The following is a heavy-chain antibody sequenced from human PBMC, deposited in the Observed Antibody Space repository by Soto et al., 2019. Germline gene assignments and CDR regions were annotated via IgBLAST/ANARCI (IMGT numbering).Heavy chain of an antibody. D-gene: IGHD2-2*01. CDR3: ARGDVIVVPAAYRFLYDFNGMDV. Sequence: QVQLHQWGGGLLRPTETLTLTCAVHGGSFSGYYWTWVRQPPGKGLEWIGEINHSGSTTYNPSLKSRLTMSGDRSNSHFSLHLRSVTAADTALYFCARGDVIVVPAAYRFLYDFNGMDVWGQGTTVTVSS. J-gene: IGHJ6*02. V-gene: IGHV4-34*01. CDR2: INHSGST. CDR1: GGSFSGYY.